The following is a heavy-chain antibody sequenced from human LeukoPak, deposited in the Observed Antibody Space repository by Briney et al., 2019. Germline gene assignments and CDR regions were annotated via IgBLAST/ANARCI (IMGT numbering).Heavy chain of an antibody. CDR2: ISSNGPST. Sequence: GGPLRLSCAASGFSFSLYPMHWVRQAPGKGLQYVSAISSNGPSTYHADSVRGRFTISRDNSKNTLYLQMGSLRAENMAVYFCAGFVGWGQGTLVTVSS. V-gene: IGHV3-64*02. CDR1: GFSFSLYP. CDR3: AGFVG. J-gene: IGHJ4*02.